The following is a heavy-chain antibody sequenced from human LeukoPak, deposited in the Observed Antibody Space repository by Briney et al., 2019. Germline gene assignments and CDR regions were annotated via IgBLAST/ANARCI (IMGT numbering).Heavy chain of an antibody. V-gene: IGHV3-49*03. CDR2: IRNKADGGTP. D-gene: IGHD1-26*01. Sequence: PGRSLRLSCTASGFTFGDCTITWIRQAPGRGLEWVGFIRNKADGGTPEYAASVKGRFTISRDDSKNIAYLQMNSLKTDDTAVYYCTRDPPTRYWGQGTLVSVSS. J-gene: IGHJ4*02. CDR1: GFTFGDCT. CDR3: TRDPPTRY.